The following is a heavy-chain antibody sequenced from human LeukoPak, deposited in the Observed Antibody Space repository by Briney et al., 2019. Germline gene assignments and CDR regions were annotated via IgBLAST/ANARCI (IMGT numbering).Heavy chain of an antibody. D-gene: IGHD2-2*01. Sequence: ASVKVSCKASGGTFSSYAISWVRQAPGQGLEWMGGIIPIFGTANYAQKFQGRVTITADKSTSTAYMELSGLRSEDTAVYYCASRVLRGYCSSTSCLDPWGQGTLVTVSS. V-gene: IGHV1-69*06. J-gene: IGHJ5*02. CDR1: GGTFSSYA. CDR3: ASRVLRGYCSSTSCLDP. CDR2: IIPIFGTA.